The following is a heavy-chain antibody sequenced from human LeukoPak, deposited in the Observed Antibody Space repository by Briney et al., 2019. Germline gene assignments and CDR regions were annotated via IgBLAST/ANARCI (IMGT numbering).Heavy chain of an antibody. V-gene: IGHV3-23*01. CDR3: AKGFGDTTFGVVTANDY. D-gene: IGHD3-3*01. Sequence: PGGSLRLSCAASGFTFGRYAMTWVRQAPGKGLEWVSTISGVGDRTYFADSVKGRFTVSRDNSKSTLYLQMNRLRAEDTAVYYCAKGFGDTTFGVVTANDYWGQGILVIVSS. CDR2: ISGVGDRT. CDR1: GFTFGRYA. J-gene: IGHJ4*02.